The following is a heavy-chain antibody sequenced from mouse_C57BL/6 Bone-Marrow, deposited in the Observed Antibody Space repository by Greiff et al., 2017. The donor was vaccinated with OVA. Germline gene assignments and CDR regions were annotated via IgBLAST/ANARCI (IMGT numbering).Heavy chain of an antibody. CDR2: ISSGGSYT. J-gene: IGHJ2*01. D-gene: IGHD2-1*01. Sequence: EVQRVESGGDLVKPGGSLKLSCAASGFTFSSYGMSWVRQTPDKRLEWVATISSGGSYTYYPDSVKGRVTISRDNAKNTLYLQMSSLKSEDTAMDYCARHLLWYNVGFDYWGQGTTLTVSS. V-gene: IGHV5-6*01. CDR3: ARHLLWYNVGFDY. CDR1: GFTFSSYG.